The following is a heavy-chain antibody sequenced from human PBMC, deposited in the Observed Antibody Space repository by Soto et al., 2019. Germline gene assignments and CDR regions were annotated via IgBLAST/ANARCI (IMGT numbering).Heavy chain of an antibody. CDR1: GFTFSSYG. V-gene: IGHV3-30-3*01. Sequence: QVQVVESGGGVVQPGRSLRLSCAASGFTFSSYGMHWVRQAPGKGLEWVAVISYRGDNKYYVDSVRGRFTISRDNPKNAVYLQMNSLRAGDTAVFYCARGPSGGTPFRYYGMDVWGQGTAVAVSS. CDR3: ARGPSGGTPFRYYGMDV. D-gene: IGHD1-7*01. CDR2: ISYRGDNK. J-gene: IGHJ6*02.